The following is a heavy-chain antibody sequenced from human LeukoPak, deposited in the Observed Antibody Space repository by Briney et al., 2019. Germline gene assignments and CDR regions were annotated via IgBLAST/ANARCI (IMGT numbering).Heavy chain of an antibody. CDR2: INHSGSF. CDR1: GGSLSGYY. D-gene: IGHD3-10*01. V-gene: IGHV4-34*01. Sequence: SETLSLTCAVYGGSLSGYYWSWIRQPPGKGLEWIGEINHSGSFNYNSSLKSRVTISVDTSKNQFSLKLSSVTAADTAVYYCARRMGRRFGERYYYYHYMDVWGKGTTVTISS. J-gene: IGHJ6*03. CDR3: ARRMGRRFGERYYYYHYMDV.